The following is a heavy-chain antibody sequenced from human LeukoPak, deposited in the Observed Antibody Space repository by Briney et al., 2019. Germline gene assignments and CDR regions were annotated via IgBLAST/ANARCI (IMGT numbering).Heavy chain of an antibody. CDR3: ARAPSSYYYYMDV. J-gene: IGHJ6*03. V-gene: IGHV1-2*02. CDR2: INPNSGGT. Sequence: ASVKVSCKASGYTFTGYYMHWVRQAPGQGLEWMGWINPNSGGTNYAQKFQGRVTMTRDTSISTAYMELSSLRSEDTAVYYCARAPSSYYYYMDVWGKGTTVTVSS. CDR1: GYTFTGYY.